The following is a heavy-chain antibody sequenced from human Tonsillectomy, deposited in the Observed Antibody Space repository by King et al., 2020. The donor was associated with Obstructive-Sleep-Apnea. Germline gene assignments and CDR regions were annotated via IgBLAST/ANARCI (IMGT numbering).Heavy chain of an antibody. CDR1: GGSISSYY. J-gene: IGHJ4*02. CDR2: IYYSGST. Sequence: MQLQESGPGLVKPSETLSLTCTVSGGSISSYYWSWIRQPPGKGLEWIGYIYYSGSTNCNPSLKSRVTISVDTSKNQFSLKLSSVTAADTAVYYCARDSGRDGYNNLDYWGQGTLVTVSS. V-gene: IGHV4-59*01. CDR3: ARDSGRDGYNNLDY. D-gene: IGHD5-24*01.